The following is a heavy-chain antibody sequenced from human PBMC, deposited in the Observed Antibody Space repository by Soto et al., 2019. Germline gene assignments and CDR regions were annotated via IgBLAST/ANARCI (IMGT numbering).Heavy chain of an antibody. CDR2: INPNSGGT. CDR3: ASACESSGYDMNGFDL. J-gene: IGHJ5*02. CDR1: GYTFTGYY. D-gene: IGHD5-12*01. Sequence: ASVRVSCKASGYTFTGYYMHWVRQAPGQGLERMGWINPNSGGTNYAQKFQGWVTMTRDTSISTAYIELSRLRSDDTAVYYCASACESSGYDMNGFDLWGQGTLVTVSS. V-gene: IGHV1-2*04.